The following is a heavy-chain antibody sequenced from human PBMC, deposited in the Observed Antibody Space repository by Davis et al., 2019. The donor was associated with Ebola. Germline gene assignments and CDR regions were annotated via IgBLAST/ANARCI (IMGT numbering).Heavy chain of an antibody. CDR1: GGAITSYY. Sequence: SETLSLTCTVSGGAITSYYWSWIRQPPGKGLEWIGYVYFSGSTNYIPSLRGRITISVDPSKNQFSLKLNSVTAADTAVYYCARHRLCSSVNCQYYYGIDVWGQGTTVTVS. J-gene: IGHJ6*02. CDR2: VYFSGST. V-gene: IGHV4-59*08. CDR3: ARHRLCSSVNCQYYYGIDV. D-gene: IGHD2-2*01.